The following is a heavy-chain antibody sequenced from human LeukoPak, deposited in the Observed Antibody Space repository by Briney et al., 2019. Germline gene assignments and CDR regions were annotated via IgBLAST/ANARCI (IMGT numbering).Heavy chain of an antibody. J-gene: IGHJ4*02. CDR3: AKDRVTYYYDSSGYYYGGYFDY. D-gene: IGHD3-22*01. CDR1: GFTFSSYA. V-gene: IGHV3-23*01. Sequence: GGSLRLSCAASGFTFSSYAMSWVRQAPGQGLEWVSAISGSGGSTYYADSVKGRFTISRDNSKNTLYLQMNSLRAEDTAVYYCAKDRVTYYYDSSGYYYGGYFDYWGQGTLVTVSS. CDR2: ISGSGGST.